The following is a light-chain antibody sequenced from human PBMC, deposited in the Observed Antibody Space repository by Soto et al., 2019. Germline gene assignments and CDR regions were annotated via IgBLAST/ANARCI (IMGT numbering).Light chain of an antibody. J-gene: IGKJ4*01. CDR1: QSVNNY. V-gene: IGKV3-11*01. CDR2: DES. CDR3: QQRSSWPLT. Sequence: IVLTESPATLSLSPGGRATLSFRASQSVNNYLAWYQQKPGQAPRLLIYDESNRATGIPSRLSGSGSGQDFTLTISTLEPEDFAVYSCQQRSSWPLTFGGGTKVDIK.